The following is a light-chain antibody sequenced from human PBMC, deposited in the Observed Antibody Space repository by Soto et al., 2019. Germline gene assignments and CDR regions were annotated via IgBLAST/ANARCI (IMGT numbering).Light chain of an antibody. J-gene: IGKJ1*01. CDR1: QSVSSY. CDR3: QQRSNWPPWT. V-gene: IGKV3-11*01. CDR2: DAS. Sequence: DIVLTQSRATLSLSPGERATLSCRASQSVSSYLALYQQKPGQAPRLLIYDASNRATGIPARFSGSGSGTDFTLTISSLEPEDFAVYYCQQRSNWPPWTFGQGTKVDIK.